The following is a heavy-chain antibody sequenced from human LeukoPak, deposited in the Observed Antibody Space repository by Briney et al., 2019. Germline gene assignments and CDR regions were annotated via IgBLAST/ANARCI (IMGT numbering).Heavy chain of an antibody. CDR3: ARISGPYARYFDL. CDR2: IDWDDDK. V-gene: IGHV2-70*01. D-gene: IGHD4-17*01. Sequence: SGPTLVNPTQTLSLTCTFSGFSLSTSEVCVSWIRQPPGKVLEWLAFIDWDDDKHYRTSLKTRLANSKDTSKILVVLTMTNMDPVDTATYYCARISGPYARYFDLWGRGTLVTVSS. CDR1: GFSLSTSEVC. J-gene: IGHJ2*01.